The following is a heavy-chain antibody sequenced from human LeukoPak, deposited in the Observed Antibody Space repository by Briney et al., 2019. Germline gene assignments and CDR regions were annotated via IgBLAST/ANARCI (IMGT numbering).Heavy chain of an antibody. V-gene: IGHV1-2*06. J-gene: IGHJ5*02. D-gene: IGHD2-2*02. Sequence: ASVKVSCKASGYTFTGYYMHWVRQPPGQGLEWMGRINPNSGGTNYAQKLQGRVTITRDTSISTAYMELSRLRSDDTAVYYCASLCSSTSCYKRNWFDPWGQGTLVTVSS. CDR1: GYTFTGYY. CDR2: INPNSGGT. CDR3: ASLCSSTSCYKRNWFDP.